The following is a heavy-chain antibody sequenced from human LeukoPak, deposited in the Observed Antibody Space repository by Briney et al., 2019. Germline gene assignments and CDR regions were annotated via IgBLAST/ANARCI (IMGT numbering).Heavy chain of an antibody. CDR3: ARGVHYYDSSGYYEYYYYYMDV. D-gene: IGHD3-22*01. CDR2: INPNSGGT. CDR1: GYTFTGYY. Sequence: ASVKVSCKASGYTFTGYYIHWVRQAPGQGLEWMGWINPNSGGTNYAQNFQGRVTMTRDTSISTAYMELSRLRSDDTAVYYCARGVHYYDSSGYYEYYYYYMDVWGKGTTVTISS. V-gene: IGHV1-2*02. J-gene: IGHJ6*03.